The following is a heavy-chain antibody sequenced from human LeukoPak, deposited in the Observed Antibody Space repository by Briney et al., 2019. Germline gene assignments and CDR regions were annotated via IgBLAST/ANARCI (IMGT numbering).Heavy chain of an antibody. CDR2: IYYSGST. J-gene: IGHJ6*02. D-gene: IGHD6-19*01. V-gene: IGHV4-59*01. CDR1: GGSISSYY. Sequence: SETLSLTCTVSGGSISSYYWSWIRQPPGKGLEWIGYIYYSGSTNYNPFLKSRVTISVDTSKNQFSLKLSSVTAADTAVYYCARDKQWLAPYGMDVWGQGTTVTVSS. CDR3: ARDKQWLAPYGMDV.